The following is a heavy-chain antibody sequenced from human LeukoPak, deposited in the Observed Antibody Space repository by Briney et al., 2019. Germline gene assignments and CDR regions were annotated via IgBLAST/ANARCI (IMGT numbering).Heavy chain of an antibody. Sequence: ASVKVSCKASGGTFSSYAISWVRQAPGQGLEWMGGIIPIFGTANYAQKFQGRVTITADESTSTAYMELSSLRSEDTAVYYCARSHYYGSGIRFDYWGQGTLVTVSS. CDR2: IIPIFGTA. V-gene: IGHV1-69*13. CDR1: GGTFSSYA. D-gene: IGHD3-10*01. CDR3: ARSHYYGSGIRFDY. J-gene: IGHJ4*02.